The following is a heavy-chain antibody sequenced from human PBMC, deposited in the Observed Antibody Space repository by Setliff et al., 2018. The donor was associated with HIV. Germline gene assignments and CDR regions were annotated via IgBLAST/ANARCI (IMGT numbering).Heavy chain of an antibody. CDR1: GYTFSTYA. V-gene: IGHV1-3*01. D-gene: IGHD1-26*01. CDR2: INAGSGNT. J-gene: IGHJ5*02. CDR3: ARPVGGTGFGP. Sequence: ASVKVSCKASGYTFSTYAIHWVRQAPGQRLEWMGWINAGSGNTKYSQRLQGRVTITRDTSASTAYLELSSLRSEDTAVYYCARPVGGTGFGPWGQGTLVTVSS.